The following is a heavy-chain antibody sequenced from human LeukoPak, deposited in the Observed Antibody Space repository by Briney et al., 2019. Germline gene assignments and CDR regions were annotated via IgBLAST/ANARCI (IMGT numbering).Heavy chain of an antibody. D-gene: IGHD1-14*01. V-gene: IGHV3-66*01. Sequence: LPSAAAACISGSYNLNRWGRPAAGGGVGGVSIICSGGCTYYGDSVKGRFPLSRDNSKNTLYLQMDSLRAEDTALYYCAKGSGINHYHWIDPWGQGTLVTVSS. CDR3: AKGSGINHYHWIDP. CDR1: ACISGSYN. CDR2: ICSGGCT. J-gene: IGHJ5*02.